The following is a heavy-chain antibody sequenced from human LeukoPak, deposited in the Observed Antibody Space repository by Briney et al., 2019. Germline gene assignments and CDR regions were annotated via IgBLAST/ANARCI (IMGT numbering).Heavy chain of an antibody. CDR3: ARGEQWLVHWFDP. CDR2: IYYSGST. Sequence: SETLSLTCAVYGGSFSGYYWSWIRQPPGKGLEWIGSIYYSGSTYYNPSLKSRVTISVDTSKNQFSLKLSSVTAADTAVYYCARGEQWLVHWFDPWGQGTLVTVSS. CDR1: GGSFSGYY. D-gene: IGHD6-19*01. V-gene: IGHV4-34*01. J-gene: IGHJ5*02.